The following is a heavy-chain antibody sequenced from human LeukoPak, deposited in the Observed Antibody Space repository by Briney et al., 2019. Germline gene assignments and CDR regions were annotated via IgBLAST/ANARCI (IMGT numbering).Heavy chain of an antibody. V-gene: IGHV4-59*08. CDR1: GGSLSSYY. Sequence: SETLSLTCTVSGGSLSSYYWSWIRQPPGKGLEWIGYIYYSGSTNYNPSLKGRVTISVDTSKNQFSLKLSSVTAADTAVYYCARLITMVRGVIPVRAFDIWGQGTMVTVSS. J-gene: IGHJ3*02. CDR2: IYYSGST. CDR3: ARLITMVRGVIPVRAFDI. D-gene: IGHD3-10*01.